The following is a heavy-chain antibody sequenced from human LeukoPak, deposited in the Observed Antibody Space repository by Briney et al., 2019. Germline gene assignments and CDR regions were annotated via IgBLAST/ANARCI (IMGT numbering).Heavy chain of an antibody. Sequence: ASVKVSCKASGYTFTSYGISWVRQAPGQGLEWMGWISAYNGNTNYAQKLQGRVTMTTDTSTSTAYMELRSLRSDGTAVYYCARVSVHYDFWSGYYSWSFDYWGQGTLVTVSS. CDR1: GYTFTSYG. V-gene: IGHV1-18*01. D-gene: IGHD3-3*01. J-gene: IGHJ4*02. CDR2: ISAYNGNT. CDR3: ARVSVHYDFWSGYYSWSFDY.